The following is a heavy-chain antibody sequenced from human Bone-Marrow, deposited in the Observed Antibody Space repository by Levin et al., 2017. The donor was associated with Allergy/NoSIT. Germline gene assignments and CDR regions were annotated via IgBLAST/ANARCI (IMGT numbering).Heavy chain of an antibody. Sequence: SETLSLTCTVSGGSISSGGYYWSWIRQHPGKGLEWIGYIYYSGSTYYNPSLKSRVTISVDTSKNQFSLKLSSVTAADTAVYYCARRLGGNHDAFDIWGQGTMVTVSS. D-gene: IGHD1-14*01. CDR1: GGSISSGGYY. CDR2: IYYSGST. V-gene: IGHV4-31*03. J-gene: IGHJ3*02. CDR3: ARRLGGNHDAFDI.